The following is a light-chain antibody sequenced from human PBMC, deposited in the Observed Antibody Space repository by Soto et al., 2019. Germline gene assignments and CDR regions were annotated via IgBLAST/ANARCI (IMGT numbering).Light chain of an antibody. CDR2: KVS. Sequence: DVVMTQSPVSLPVTLGQPASISCRSSQSLVYSDGNTYLNWFQQRPGQSPRRLIYKVSNRDSGVPDRFNGSGTGTDFTLQISRLEAEDVGFYYCMQGTHWPPSFGPGTKVEIK. V-gene: IGKV2-30*01. J-gene: IGKJ3*01. CDR3: MQGTHWPPS. CDR1: QSLVYSDGNTY.